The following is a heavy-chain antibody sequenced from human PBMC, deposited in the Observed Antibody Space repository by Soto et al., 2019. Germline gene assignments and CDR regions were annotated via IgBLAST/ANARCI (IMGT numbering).Heavy chain of an antibody. J-gene: IGHJ4*02. Sequence: GGSLRLSCAASGFTFSSYAMSWVRQAPGKGLEWVSAISGSGGSTYYADSVKGRFTISRDNSKNTLYLQMNSLRAEDTAIYYWAKGDEYSSSSYFDYWGQGTLVAVSS. D-gene: IGHD6-6*01. V-gene: IGHV3-23*01. CDR1: GFTFSSYA. CDR3: AKGDEYSSSSYFDY. CDR2: ISGSGGST.